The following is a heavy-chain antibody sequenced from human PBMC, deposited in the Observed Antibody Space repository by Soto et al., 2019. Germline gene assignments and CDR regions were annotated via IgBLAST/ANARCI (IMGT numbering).Heavy chain of an antibody. J-gene: IGHJ6*02. Sequence: QVQLVQSGAEVMTPGASVKVSCKASGYTFSNFGLSWVRQSPGQGLEWMGWISGYNGNTNSAEKFQGRVTMTTDTSTSTAYMVVRSLTSDDTAVYYCARDKGYGFGWSSSSGMDVWGQGTTVTVSS. CDR3: ARDKGYGFGWSSSSGMDV. D-gene: IGHD5-18*01. CDR1: GYTFSNFG. CDR2: ISGYNGNT. V-gene: IGHV1-18*01.